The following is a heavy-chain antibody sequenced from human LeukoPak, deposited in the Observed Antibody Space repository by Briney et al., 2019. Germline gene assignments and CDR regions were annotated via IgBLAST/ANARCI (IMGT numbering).Heavy chain of an antibody. CDR1: GFTFSGYS. CDR3: VRETRYAFDI. V-gene: IGHV3-48*02. CDR2: ISSSSGTI. Sequence: GGSLRLSCVASGFTFSGYSMNWVRQAPGKGLEHVSYISSSSGTIYHADSVKGRFTISRDNAKNSLYLQMNSLKDEDTAVYYCVRETRYAFDIWGQGTMVTVSS. J-gene: IGHJ3*02.